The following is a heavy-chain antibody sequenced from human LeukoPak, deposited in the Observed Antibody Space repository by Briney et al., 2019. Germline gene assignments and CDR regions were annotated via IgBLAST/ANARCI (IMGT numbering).Heavy chain of an antibody. CDR3: ARVSSNPTGNDY. J-gene: IGHJ4*02. Sequence: PGGSLRLSCAASGFTFSSYEMNWVRQAPGKGLEWVSYISNSGNTIFYADSVKGRFTISRDNGKNSLYLQMNSLRAEDTAVYYCARVSSNPTGNDYWGQGNLVTVSS. V-gene: IGHV3-48*03. D-gene: IGHD1-1*01. CDR1: GFTFSSYE. CDR2: ISNSGNTI.